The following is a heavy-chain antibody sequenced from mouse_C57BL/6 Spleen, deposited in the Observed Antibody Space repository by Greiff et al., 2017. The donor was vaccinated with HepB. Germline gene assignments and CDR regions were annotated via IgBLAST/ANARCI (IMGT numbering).Heavy chain of an antibody. V-gene: IGHV1-52*01. CDR3: AIIPSINYYGLATGAY. D-gene: IGHD1-1*01. Sequence: QVQLKQPGAELVRPGSSVKLSCKASGYTFTSYWMHWVKQRPIQGLEWIGNIDPSDSETHYNQKFKDKATLTVDKSSSTAYMQLSSLTSEDSAVYYCAIIPSINYYGLATGAYWGQGTLVTVSA. CDR2: IDPSDSET. J-gene: IGHJ3*01. CDR1: GYTFTSYW.